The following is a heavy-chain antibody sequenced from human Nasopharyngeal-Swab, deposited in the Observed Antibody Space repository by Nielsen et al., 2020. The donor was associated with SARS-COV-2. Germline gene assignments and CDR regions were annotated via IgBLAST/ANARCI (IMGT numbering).Heavy chain of an antibody. CDR2: IYYSGST. D-gene: IGHD3-3*01. V-gene: IGHV4-31*03. CDR3: ARSHITIFGDRNFDY. Sequence: SETLSLTCTVSGGSISSGGYYWSWIRQHPGKGLEWIGYIYYSGSTYYNPSLKSRVTISVDTSKNQFSLKLSSVTAADTAVYYCARSHITIFGDRNFDYWGQGTLVTVSS. J-gene: IGHJ4*02. CDR1: GGSISSGGYY.